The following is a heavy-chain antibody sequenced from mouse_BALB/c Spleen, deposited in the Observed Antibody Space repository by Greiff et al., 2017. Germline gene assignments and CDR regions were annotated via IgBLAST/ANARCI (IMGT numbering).Heavy chain of an antibody. Sequence: VKLMESGPGLVAPSQSLSITCTVSGFSLTSYGVHWVRPPPGKGLEWLGVIWAGGSTNYNSALMSRLSISKDNSKSQVFLKMNSLQTDDTAMYYCARIYDGGDWYFDVWGAGTTVTVSS. V-gene: IGHV2-9*02. J-gene: IGHJ1*01. CDR3: ARIYDGGDWYFDV. D-gene: IGHD2-12*01. CDR1: GFSLTSYG. CDR2: IWAGGST.